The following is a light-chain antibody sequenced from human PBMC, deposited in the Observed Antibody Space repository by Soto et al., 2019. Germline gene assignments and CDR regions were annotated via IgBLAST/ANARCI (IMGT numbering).Light chain of an antibody. Sequence: EIVMTQSPATLSVSPGARATLSCRASQSVSSNLAWYQQKPGQAPRLLIYGASTRATGIPARYSGSGSWTKFTLTISSLQYEDFAVYYCQQYNNCPPYTFGQGTKLEIK. V-gene: IGKV3-15*01. CDR1: QSVSSN. J-gene: IGKJ2*01. CDR2: GAS. CDR3: QQYNNCPPYT.